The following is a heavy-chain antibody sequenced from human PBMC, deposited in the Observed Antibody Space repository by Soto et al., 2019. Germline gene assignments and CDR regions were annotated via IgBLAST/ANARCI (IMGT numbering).Heavy chain of an antibody. J-gene: IGHJ6*02. CDR3: ASVSKELDRNYYYYGMAH. CDR2: NYYSGST. Sequence: QVQLQESGPGLVKPSETLSLTCTVSGGSISSYYWSWIRQPPGKGLEWIGYNYYSGSTNYNPSLKICGTISVDTSKTQCFRKRSSGTAADMAVYYWASVSKELDRNYYYYGMAHWGQGTTVTVSS. V-gene: IGHV4-59*01. D-gene: IGHD1-1*01. CDR1: GGSISSYY.